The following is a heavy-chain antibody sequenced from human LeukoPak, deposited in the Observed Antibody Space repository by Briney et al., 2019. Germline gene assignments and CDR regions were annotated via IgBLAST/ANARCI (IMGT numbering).Heavy chain of an antibody. V-gene: IGHV4-61*01. D-gene: IGHD6-19*01. CDR2: IYYSGST. J-gene: IGHJ4*02. CDR1: GGSVSSGSYY. Sequence: PSETLSLTCTVSGGSVSSGSYYWSWIRQPPGKGLEWIGYIYYSGSTNYNPSLKSRVTISVDTSKNQFSLKLSSVTAADTAVYYCARASGGYSSGWYLDYWGQGTLVTVSS. CDR3: ARASGGYSSGWYLDY.